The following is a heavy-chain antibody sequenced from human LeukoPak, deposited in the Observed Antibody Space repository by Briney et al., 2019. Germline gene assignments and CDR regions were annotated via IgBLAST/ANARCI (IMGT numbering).Heavy chain of an antibody. J-gene: IGHJ4*02. D-gene: IGHD2-2*02. CDR1: GGSISSYY. CDR3: ARYQPLLYRFDY. CDR2: IYYSGST. V-gene: IGHV4-59*01. Sequence: SETLSLTCTVSGGSISSYYWSWIRQPPGKGLEWIGYIYYSGSTNYNPSLKSRVTISVDTSKNQFSLRLTSVTAADTAVYYCARYQPLLYRFDYWGRGTLVTVSS.